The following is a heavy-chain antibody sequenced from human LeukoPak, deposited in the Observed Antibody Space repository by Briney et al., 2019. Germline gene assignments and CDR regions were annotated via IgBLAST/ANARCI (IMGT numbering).Heavy chain of an antibody. CDR2: IYYSGST. D-gene: IGHD3-16*02. CDR3: ASPSSLLSFDY. Sequence: ADTLSLTCTVSGRSISSSSYYWGWIRQPPGKGLEWIETIYYSGSTFYNSSLNSRVTISVDTSKNLFSLKLSSVTAADTAVYYCASPSSLLSFDYWGQGSLVTVS. J-gene: IGHJ4*02. CDR1: GRSISSSSYY. V-gene: IGHV4-39*01.